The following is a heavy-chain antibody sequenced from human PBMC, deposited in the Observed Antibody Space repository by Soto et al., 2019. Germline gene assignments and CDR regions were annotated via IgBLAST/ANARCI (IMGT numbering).Heavy chain of an antibody. V-gene: IGHV4-34*01. J-gene: IGHJ4*02. CDR3: ARGQSSLLLDC. CDR2: INHSGST. D-gene: IGHD2-8*02. CDR1: GGSFSGYY. Sequence: QVQLQQWGAGLLKPSETLSLTCAVYGGSFSGYYWSWIRQPPGKGLEWIGEINHSGSTNYNPSLKSRGTISVDTSKNQFSLKLSSVTAADTAVYYCARGQSSLLLDCWGQGVLVNVSS.